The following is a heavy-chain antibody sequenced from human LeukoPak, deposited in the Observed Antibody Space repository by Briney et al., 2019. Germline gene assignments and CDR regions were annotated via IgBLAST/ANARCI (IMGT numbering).Heavy chain of an antibody. V-gene: IGHV3-74*01. CDR2: INSDGSTT. J-gene: IGHJ5*02. Sequence: GGSLRLSCAAPGFTLNGYWMHWVRQAPGKGLVWVSRINSDGSTTSYADSVKGRFTISRDNSKNTLYLQMNSLRAEDTAVYYCAKATFGTTVTTSAFDPWGQGTLVTVSS. D-gene: IGHD4-11*01. CDR3: AKATFGTTVTTSAFDP. CDR1: GFTLNGYW.